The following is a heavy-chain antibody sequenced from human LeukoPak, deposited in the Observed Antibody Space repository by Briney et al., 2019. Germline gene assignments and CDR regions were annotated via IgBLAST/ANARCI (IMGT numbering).Heavy chain of an antibody. Sequence: PSETLSLTCTVSGGSISSYYWSWIRQPPGKGVEWIGYIYYSGSTNYNPSLKSRVTISVDTSKNQFSLKLSSVTAADTAVYYCARLRFGELLLFDYWGQGTLVTVSS. D-gene: IGHD3-10*01. J-gene: IGHJ4*02. CDR3: ARLRFGELLLFDY. CDR1: GGSISSYY. V-gene: IGHV4-59*01. CDR2: IYYSGST.